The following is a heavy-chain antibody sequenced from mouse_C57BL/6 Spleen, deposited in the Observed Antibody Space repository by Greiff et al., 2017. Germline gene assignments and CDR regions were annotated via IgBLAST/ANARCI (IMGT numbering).Heavy chain of an antibody. D-gene: IGHD1-1*01. CDR1: GFTFSDYY. Sequence: EVKLVESGGGLVQPGGSLKLSCAASGFTFSDYYMYWVRQTPEKRLEWVAYISNGGGSTYYPDTVKGRFTISRDNAKNTLYLQMSRLKSEDTARYYCARRGYGSSSFAYWGQGTLVTVSA. J-gene: IGHJ3*01. CDR2: ISNGGGST. V-gene: IGHV5-12*01. CDR3: ARRGYGSSSFAY.